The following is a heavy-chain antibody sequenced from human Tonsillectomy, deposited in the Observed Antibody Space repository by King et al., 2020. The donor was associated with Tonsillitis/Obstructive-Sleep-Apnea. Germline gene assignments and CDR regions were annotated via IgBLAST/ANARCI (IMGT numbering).Heavy chain of an antibody. V-gene: IGHV4-30-4*01. J-gene: IGHJ3*02. CDR2: ISSSGVT. D-gene: IGHD3-9*01. CDR1: GGSISSGDNY. Sequence: QLQESGPGLVEPSQTLSLRCSVSGGSISSGDNYWTWLRQSPGKGLEWIGHISSSGVTHYNPSLKSRVSISVEMSKNQFLLKLSSVTAADTAAYYCARCDGNYDIVSGSLGAFHIWGQGTLVAVSS. CDR3: ARCDGNYDIVSGSLGAFHI.